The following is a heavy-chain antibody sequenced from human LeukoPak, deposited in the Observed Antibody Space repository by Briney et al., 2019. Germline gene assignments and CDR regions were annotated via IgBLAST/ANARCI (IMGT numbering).Heavy chain of an antibody. D-gene: IGHD6-13*01. CDR2: ISRNSGSI. J-gene: IGHJ4*02. Sequence: PGGSLRLSCAASGFTFDDYAMHWVRHAPGKGLEWVSGISRNSGSIGYADSVKGRFTISRDNAKNSLYLQMNSLRAEDMALYYCAKDLSSSWYGSFDYWGQGTLVTVSS. CDR3: AKDLSSSWYGSFDY. CDR1: GFTFDDYA. V-gene: IGHV3-9*03.